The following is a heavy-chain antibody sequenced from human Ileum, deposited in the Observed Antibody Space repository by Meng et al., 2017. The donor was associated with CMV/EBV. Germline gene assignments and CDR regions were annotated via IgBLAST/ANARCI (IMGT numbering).Heavy chain of an antibody. V-gene: IGHV3-23*01. CDR2: VFGSGDVT. CDR1: GFSFSNYA. CDR3: AKDGSGTSWVYLAY. D-gene: IGHD6-13*01. J-gene: IGHJ4*02. Sequence: GESLKISCVASGFSFSNYAMSWVRQAPGRGLEWVSDVFGSGDVTYYADSVKGRFTISRDNSKNTLYLQMNSLRAEDTAIYYCAKDGSGTSWVYLAYWGRGTLVTVSS.